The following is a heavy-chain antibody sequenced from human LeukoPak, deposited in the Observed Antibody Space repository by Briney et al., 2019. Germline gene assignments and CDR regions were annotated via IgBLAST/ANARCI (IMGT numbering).Heavy chain of an antibody. V-gene: IGHV4-39*07. J-gene: IGHJ4*02. CDR3: ARVLGPFDY. Sequence: SETLSLTCTVSGGSISSANYYWGWIRQPPGKGLEWIGSIYHSGNTYYNPSLKSRVTISIDTSKNQFSLKLSSVTAADTAVYYCARVLGPFDYWGQGTLVTVSS. CDR1: GGSISSANYY. CDR2: IYHSGNT. D-gene: IGHD7-27*01.